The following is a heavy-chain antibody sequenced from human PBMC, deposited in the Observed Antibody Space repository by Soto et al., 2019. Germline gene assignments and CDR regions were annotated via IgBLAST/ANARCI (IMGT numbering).Heavy chain of an antibody. D-gene: IGHD3-16*01. CDR2: IYPGDSDT. CDR3: AXSXXYLGXDDAFDI. CDR1: GYSFTSYW. Sequence: ESLKISCKGSGYSFTSYWIGWVRQMPGKGLEWMGIIYPGDSDTRYSPSFQGQVTISADKSISTAYLQWSSLKASDTAMYYCAXSXXYLGXDDAFDIWGQGTMVTVSS. V-gene: IGHV5-51*01. J-gene: IGHJ3*02.